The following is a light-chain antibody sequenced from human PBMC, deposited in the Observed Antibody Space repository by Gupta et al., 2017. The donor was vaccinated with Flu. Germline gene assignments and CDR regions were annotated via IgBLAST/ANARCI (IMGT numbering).Light chain of an antibody. CDR1: GNDVGRYNY. CDR3: SSFTSSSTVV. V-gene: IGLV2-14*01. CDR2: DVS. J-gene: IGLJ3*02. Sequence: QSALTHPASVSVSPGQSITISCTGTGNDVGRYNYVSWYQQHPAKAPKLIINDVSNRPSGVSNRCSASKSGNTASLTISGLQAEDEADYYCSSFTSSSTVVFGGGTKLTVL.